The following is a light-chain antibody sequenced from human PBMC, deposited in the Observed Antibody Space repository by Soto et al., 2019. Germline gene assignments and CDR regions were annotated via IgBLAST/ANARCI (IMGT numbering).Light chain of an antibody. V-gene: IGKV1-5*01. Sequence: DIQMTQSPSTLSASVGDRVTITCRASHSISSRLAWYQQKPGKAPNLLIYDVSSLESGVPSRFSGSGSGTEFTLTLSSLQPDDFATYYCQHYNSYSEAFGQGTKVDTK. CDR2: DVS. CDR3: QHYNSYSEA. CDR1: HSISSR. J-gene: IGKJ1*01.